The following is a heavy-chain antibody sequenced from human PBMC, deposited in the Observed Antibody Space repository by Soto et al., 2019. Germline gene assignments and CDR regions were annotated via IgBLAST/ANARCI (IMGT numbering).Heavy chain of an antibody. CDR2: ISSSAGTP. CDR3: ANWGKSGSVF. J-gene: IGHJ4*02. Sequence: ELLLLDSGGGLVQPGGSLTLSCAAAGFTFSFYPMSWLRQAPGKGLEWVSGISSSAGTPDYADPVKGRFTISRAKSKNPLYLPVDSLRAQATALDYCANWGKSGSVFCGQGTLVTVSS. V-gene: IGHV3-23*01. D-gene: IGHD1-26*01. CDR1: GFTFSFYP.